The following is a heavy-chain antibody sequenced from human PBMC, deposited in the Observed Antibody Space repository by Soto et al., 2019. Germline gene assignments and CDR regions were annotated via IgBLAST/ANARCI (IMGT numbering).Heavy chain of an antibody. CDR3: ARVATISYYYYMEV. J-gene: IGHJ6*03. D-gene: IGHD5-12*01. Sequence: PSETLSLTCTVSGGSISSYYWSWIRQPPGKGLEWIGYIYYSGSTNYNPSLKSRVTISVDTSKNQFSLKLSSVTAADTAVYYCARVATISYYYYMEVWGNGTLVTVSS. CDR1: GGSISSYY. CDR2: IYYSGST. V-gene: IGHV4-59*01.